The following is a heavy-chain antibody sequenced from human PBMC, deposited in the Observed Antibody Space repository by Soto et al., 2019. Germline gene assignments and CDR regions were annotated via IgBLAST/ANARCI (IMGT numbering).Heavy chain of an antibody. Sequence: QVQLVQSGAEVKKPGSSVKVSCKAPGGTFSSYAISWVRQAPGQWLEWMGGIIPIFATAKYAQKFQGRVTNTADESTSTGYMELRSLRAEDTAVDYCARSQGGSSSLDIYYYYYYGMDVWGQGTKVTVSS. CDR1: GGTFSSYA. CDR3: ARSQGGSSSLDIYYYYYYGMDV. D-gene: IGHD2-15*01. V-gene: IGHV1-69*01. J-gene: IGHJ6*02. CDR2: IIPIFATA.